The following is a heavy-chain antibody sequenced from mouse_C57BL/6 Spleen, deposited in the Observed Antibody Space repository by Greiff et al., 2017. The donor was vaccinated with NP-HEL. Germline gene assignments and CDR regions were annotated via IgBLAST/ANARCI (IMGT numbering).Heavy chain of an antibody. CDR1: GFTFSSYA. V-gene: IGHV5-4*01. CDR3: ARSITTVVAEGWYFDV. D-gene: IGHD1-1*01. CDR2: ISDGGSYT. J-gene: IGHJ1*03. Sequence: VQLKESGGGLVKPGGSLKLSCAASGFTFSSYAMSWVRQTPEKRLEWVATISDGGSYTYYPDNVKGRFTISRDNAKNNLYLQMSHLKSEDTAMYYCARSITTVVAEGWYFDVWGTGTTVTVSS.